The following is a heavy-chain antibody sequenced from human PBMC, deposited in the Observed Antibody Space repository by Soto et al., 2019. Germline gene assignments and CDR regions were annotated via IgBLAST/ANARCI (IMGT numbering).Heavy chain of an antibody. CDR2: IYYSGST. J-gene: IGHJ5*02. D-gene: IGHD2-15*01. V-gene: IGHV4-61*01. Sequence: SETLSLTCTVSGGSVSSTSYYWIWIRQPPGKGLEWIGFIYYSGSTNYNPSLKSRVTISVDTSKNQFSLKLSSVTAADTAVYYCGRHPGYCRRGICYYARGWFDPWGQGTMVSASS. CDR3: GRHPGYCRRGICYYARGWFDP. CDR1: GGSVSSTSYY.